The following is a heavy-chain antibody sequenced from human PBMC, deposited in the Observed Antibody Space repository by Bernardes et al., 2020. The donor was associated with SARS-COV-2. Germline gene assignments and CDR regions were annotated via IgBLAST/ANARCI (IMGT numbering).Heavy chain of an antibody. J-gene: IGHJ4*02. CDR3: ASSGWSSYYFDY. V-gene: IGHV4-34*01. CDR2: INHSGST. Sequence: TLSLTCAVYGGSFSGYYWSWIRQPPGKGLEWIGEINHSGSTNYNPSLKSRVTISVDTSKNQFSLKLSSVTAADTAVYYCASSGWSSYYFDYWGQGTLVTVSS. D-gene: IGHD6-19*01. CDR1: GGSFSGYY.